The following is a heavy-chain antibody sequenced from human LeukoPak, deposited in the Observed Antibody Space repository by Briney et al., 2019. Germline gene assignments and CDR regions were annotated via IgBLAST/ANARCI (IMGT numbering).Heavy chain of an antibody. CDR1: GFTFSSYA. CDR2: ISYDGSNK. Sequence: GGSLRLSCAASGFTFSSYAMHWVRQAPGKGLEWVAVISYDGSNKYYADSVKGRFTISRDNSKNTLYLQMNSLRVEDTAVYYCAKNPQYYYDSSGFFEYWGQGTLVTVSS. V-gene: IGHV3-30-3*02. J-gene: IGHJ4*02. D-gene: IGHD3-22*01. CDR3: AKNPQYYYDSSGFFEY.